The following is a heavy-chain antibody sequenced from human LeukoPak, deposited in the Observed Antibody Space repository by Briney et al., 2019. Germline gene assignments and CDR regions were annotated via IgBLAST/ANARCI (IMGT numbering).Heavy chain of an antibody. D-gene: IGHD3-10*01. J-gene: IGHJ3*02. Sequence: GGSLRLSCAASGFTFGSYGMHWVRQAPGKGLEWVAGIWYDGSKKYYADSVKGRFTISRDNSKNTLYLQMNSLRAEDTAVYYCARSPYGSGSLGALNIWGPGTKVTVSS. V-gene: IGHV3-33*01. CDR2: IWYDGSKK. CDR1: GFTFGSYG. CDR3: ARSPYGSGSLGALNI.